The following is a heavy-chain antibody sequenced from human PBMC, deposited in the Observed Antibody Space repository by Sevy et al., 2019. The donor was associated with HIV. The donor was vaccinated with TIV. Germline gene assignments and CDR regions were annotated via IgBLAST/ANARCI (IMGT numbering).Heavy chain of an antibody. Sequence: GGSLRLSCAASGFTFSSYAMHWVRQAPGKGLEWVAVISYDGSNKYYADSVKGRFTISRDNSKNTLYLQMNSLRAEDTAVYYCARAESFDYWGQRTLVTVSS. CDR1: GFTFSSYA. J-gene: IGHJ4*02. CDR3: ARAESFDY. CDR2: ISYDGSNK. V-gene: IGHV3-30-3*01.